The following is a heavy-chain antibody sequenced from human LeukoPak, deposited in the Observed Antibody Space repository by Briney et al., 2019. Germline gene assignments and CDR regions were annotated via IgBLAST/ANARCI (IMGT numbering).Heavy chain of an antibody. CDR2: IHYSGST. CDR1: GGSFSGYY. D-gene: IGHD3-22*01. Sequence: SETLSLTCAVYGGSFSGYYWSWIRQPPGKGLEWIGCIHYSGSTNYNPSLKSRVTISVDTSKNQFSLRLSSVTAADTAVYYCARVRDRSSYFYDFDYWGQGTLVTVSS. CDR3: ARVRDRSSYFYDFDY. J-gene: IGHJ4*02. V-gene: IGHV4-59*01.